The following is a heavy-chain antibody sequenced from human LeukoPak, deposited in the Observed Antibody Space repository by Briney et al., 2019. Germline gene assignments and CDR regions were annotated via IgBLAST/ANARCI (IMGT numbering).Heavy chain of an antibody. CDR1: GGSISSGDYY. CDR3: ARGLFGGPTDY. CDR2: IYYSGST. Sequence: SETLSLTCTVSGGSISSGDYYWSWIRQPPGKGLEWIGYIYYSGSTYYNPSLKSRVTISVDTSKNQFSLKLSSVTAAGTAVYYCARGLFGGPTDYWGQGTLVTVSS. D-gene: IGHD3-10*02. J-gene: IGHJ4*02. V-gene: IGHV4-30-4*01.